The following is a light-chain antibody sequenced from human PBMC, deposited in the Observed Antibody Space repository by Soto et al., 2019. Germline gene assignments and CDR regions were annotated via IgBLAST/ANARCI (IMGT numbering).Light chain of an antibody. V-gene: IGKV3-15*01. CDR1: QSVNSN. CDR3: QQYNNWPT. CDR2: GAS. Sequence: EIVMTQSPATLSVSPGERATLSCRASQSVNSNLAWYQQKPGQAPRLLIYGASTRATGVPARFSGSGSGTEFTLTVSSLQSEEFAGYFCQQYNNWPTFGQGTKVEIK. J-gene: IGKJ1*01.